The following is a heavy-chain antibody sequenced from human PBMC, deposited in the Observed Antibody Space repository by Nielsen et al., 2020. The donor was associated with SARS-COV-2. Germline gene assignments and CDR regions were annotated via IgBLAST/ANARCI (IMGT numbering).Heavy chain of an antibody. CDR3: ARTYYHDSSGYYPEYFQH. CDR1: GYSFTSYW. V-gene: IGHV5-51*01. J-gene: IGHJ1*01. CDR2: IYPGDSDT. D-gene: IGHD3-22*01. Sequence: GGSLRLSCKGSGYSFTSYWIGWVRQMPGKGLEWMGIIYPGDSDTRYSPSFQGQVTISADKSISTAYLQWSSLKASDTAMYYCARTYYHDSSGYYPEYFQHWGQGTLVTVSS.